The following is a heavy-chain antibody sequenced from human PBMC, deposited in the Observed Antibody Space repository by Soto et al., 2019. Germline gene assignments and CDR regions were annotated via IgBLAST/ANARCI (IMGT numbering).Heavy chain of an antibody. CDR3: ARLSSSSLSYYYGMDV. J-gene: IGHJ6*02. D-gene: IGHD6-6*01. V-gene: IGHV4-39*01. CDR2: IYYSGST. CDR1: GGSISSSSYY. Sequence: PSETLSLTCTVSGGSISSSSYYWGWIRQPPGKGLEWIGSIYYSGSTYYNPSLKSRVTISVDTSKNQFSLKLSSVTAADTAVYYCARLSSSSLSYYYGMDVWGQGTTVTVS.